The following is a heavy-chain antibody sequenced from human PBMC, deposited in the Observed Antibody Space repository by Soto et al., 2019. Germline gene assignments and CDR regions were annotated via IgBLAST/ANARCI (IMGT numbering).Heavy chain of an antibody. V-gene: IGHV1-18*04. CDR1: GYVYISYG. D-gene: IGHD3-10*01. CDR3: ARDQRYYGSGSYYSDS. Sequence: QVQLVQSGPEVKKPGASVKVSCKTSGYVYISYGIRWVRQAPGHGLEWVGWISAYTGKADYAQKFQGRVTMTTETSTSTAFLELRSLRSDDTAVYYCARDQRYYGSGSYYSDSWGQGTLVTVSS. CDR2: ISAYTGKA. J-gene: IGHJ4*02.